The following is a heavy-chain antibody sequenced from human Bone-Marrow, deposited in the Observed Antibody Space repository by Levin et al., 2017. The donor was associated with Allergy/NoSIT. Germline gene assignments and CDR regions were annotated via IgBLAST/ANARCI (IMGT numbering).Heavy chain of an antibody. V-gene: IGHV3-30*18. D-gene: IGHD1-26*01. CDR3: AKSAPGLHGDSGIYVFDD. Sequence: LSLTCAASGFTFSSYGMHWVRQAPGKGLEWVAVMSYDGTTKFYADSVKGRFTISRDNFKNTLYLQMNSLRADDTAVYHCAKSAPGLHGDSGIYVFDDWGQGTLVTVSS. J-gene: IGHJ4*02. CDR1: GFTFSSYG. CDR2: MSYDGTTK.